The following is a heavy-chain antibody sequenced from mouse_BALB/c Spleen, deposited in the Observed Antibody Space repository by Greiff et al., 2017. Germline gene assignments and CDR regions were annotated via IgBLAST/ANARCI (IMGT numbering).Heavy chain of an antibody. J-gene: IGHJ1*01. CDR2: ISSGGSYT. V-gene: IGHV5-9-3*01. D-gene: IGHD1-1*01. Sequence: EVHLVESGGGLVKPGGSLKLSCAASGFTFSSYAMSWVRQTPEKRLEWVATISSGGSYTYYPDSVKGRFTISRDNAKNTLYLQMSSLRSEDTAMYYCARRGYYGSSYGYFDVWGAGTTVTVSS. CDR1: GFTFSSYA. CDR3: ARRGYYGSSYGYFDV.